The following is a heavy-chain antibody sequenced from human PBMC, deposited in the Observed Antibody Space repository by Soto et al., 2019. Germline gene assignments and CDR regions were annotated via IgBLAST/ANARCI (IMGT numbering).Heavy chain of an antibody. D-gene: IGHD1-1*01. CDR2: MNPNSGNT. CDR1: GYTFTSYD. Sequence: ASVKVSCKASGYTFTSYDINWVRQATGQGLEWMGWMNPNSGNTGYAQKFQGRVTMTRNTSISAAYMELSSLRSEDTAVYYCARERTGTTSMDVWGQGTTVTVSS. J-gene: IGHJ6*02. CDR3: ARERTGTTSMDV. V-gene: IGHV1-8*01.